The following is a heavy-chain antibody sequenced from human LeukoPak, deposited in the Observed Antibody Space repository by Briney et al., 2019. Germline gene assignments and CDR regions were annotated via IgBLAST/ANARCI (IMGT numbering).Heavy chain of an antibody. CDR1: GGTFSSYA. CDR3: ARSKHYYGSGSYPF. D-gene: IGHD3-10*01. Sequence: GASVKVSCKASGGTFSSYAISWVRQAPGQGLEWMGGIIPIFGTANYAQKLQGRVTMTTDTSTSTAYMELRSLRSDDTAVYYCARSKHYYGSGSYPFWGQGTLVTVSS. CDR2: IIPIFGTA. J-gene: IGHJ4*02. V-gene: IGHV1-69*05.